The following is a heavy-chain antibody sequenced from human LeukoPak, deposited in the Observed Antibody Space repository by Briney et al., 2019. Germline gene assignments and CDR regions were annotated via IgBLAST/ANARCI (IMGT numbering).Heavy chain of an antibody. CDR1: GYSISSGYY. V-gene: IGHV4-38-2*02. J-gene: IGHJ4*02. Sequence: SETLSLTCTVSGYSISSGYYWGWIRQPPGKGLEWIGYIYYSGSSNYNPSLKSRVTISVDTSKNQFSLKLSSVTAADTAVYYCASISSSSVYWGQGTLVTVSS. CDR2: IYYSGSS. CDR3: ASISSSSVY. D-gene: IGHD6-6*01.